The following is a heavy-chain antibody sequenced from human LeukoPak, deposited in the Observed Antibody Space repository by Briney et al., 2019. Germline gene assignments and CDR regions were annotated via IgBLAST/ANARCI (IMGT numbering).Heavy chain of an antibody. J-gene: IGHJ4*02. CDR1: GGSFSGYY. V-gene: IGHV4-34*01. Sequence: PSETLSLTCAVYGGSFSGYYWSWIRQPPGKGLEWIGEINHSGSTNYNPSLKSRVTISVDTSKNQFSLKLSSVTAADTAVYYCARHRTGPLYYSNYAFDYWGQGTLVTVSS. CDR2: INHSGST. D-gene: IGHD4-11*01. CDR3: ARHRTGPLYYSNYAFDY.